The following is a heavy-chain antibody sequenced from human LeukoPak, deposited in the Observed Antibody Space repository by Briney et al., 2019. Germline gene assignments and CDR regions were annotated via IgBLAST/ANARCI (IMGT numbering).Heavy chain of an antibody. CDR3: AKLPGGYYDSSGYDAFDI. CDR2: ISSSSSYI. V-gene: IGHV3-21*01. J-gene: IGHJ3*02. Sequence: GGSLRLSCAASGFTFSSYSMNWVRQAPGKGLEWVSSISSSSSYIYYADSVKGRFTISRDNAKNSLYLQMNSLRAEDTAVYYCAKLPGGYYDSSGYDAFDIWGQGTMVTVSS. D-gene: IGHD3-22*01. CDR1: GFTFSSYS.